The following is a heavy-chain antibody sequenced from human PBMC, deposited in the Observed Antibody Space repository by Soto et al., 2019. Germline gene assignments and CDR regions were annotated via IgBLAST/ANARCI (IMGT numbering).Heavy chain of an antibody. CDR1: GASISSSY. V-gene: IGHV4-59*01. D-gene: IGHD5-12*01. Sequence: SETLSLTCTVSGASISSSYWSWIRQSPERGLEWIAYVYHTGATNYNPSLKSRVTISLDTSKGQFSLNLTSLTTADTAVYFCARGGNRYSNVASGVGGFDYWGQGSLVTV. CDR2: VYHTGAT. CDR3: ARGGNRYSNVASGVGGFDY. J-gene: IGHJ4*02.